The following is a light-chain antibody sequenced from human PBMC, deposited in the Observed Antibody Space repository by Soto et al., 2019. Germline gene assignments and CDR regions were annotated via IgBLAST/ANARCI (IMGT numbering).Light chain of an antibody. CDR2: GAS. CDR3: QQYGSSPWA. J-gene: IGKJ1*01. Sequence: EIVLTQSPGTLSSSPGARAPLSCRASQSVSSSYLAWYQQKPGQAPRLLIYGASSRATGIPDRFSGSGSGTDFTLTISRLEPEDFAVYYCQQYGSSPWAFGQGTKVDI. V-gene: IGKV3-20*01. CDR1: QSVSSSY.